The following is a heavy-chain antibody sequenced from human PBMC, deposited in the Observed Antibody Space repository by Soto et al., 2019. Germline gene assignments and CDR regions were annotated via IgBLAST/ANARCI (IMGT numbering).Heavy chain of an antibody. Sequence: PSETLSLTCTVSGGSISSGDYYWSWIRQPPGKGLEWIGYIYYSGSTYYNPSLKSRVTISVDTSKNQFSLKLSSVTAADTAVYYCARVESFDCSGGSCYRELRYFDYWGQGTLVTVSS. CDR3: ARVESFDCSGGSCYRELRYFDY. V-gene: IGHV4-30-4*01. CDR2: IYYSGST. J-gene: IGHJ4*02. CDR1: GGSISSGDYY. D-gene: IGHD2-15*01.